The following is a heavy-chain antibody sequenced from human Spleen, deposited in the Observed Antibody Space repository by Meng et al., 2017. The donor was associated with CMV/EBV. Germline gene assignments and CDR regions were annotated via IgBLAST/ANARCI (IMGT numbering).Heavy chain of an antibody. Sequence: VHLPGAGPGLVKPSEPLPLPCTVSGGSTISYYWSWIRQPAGKGLEWIGRIYTSGSTNYNPSLKSRVTMSVDTSKNQFSLKLSSVTAADTAVYYCARVGSGSSKNDYWGQGTLVTVSS. CDR3: ARVGSGSSKNDY. CDR2: IYTSGST. J-gene: IGHJ4*02. V-gene: IGHV4-4*07. D-gene: IGHD1-26*01. CDR1: GGSTISYY.